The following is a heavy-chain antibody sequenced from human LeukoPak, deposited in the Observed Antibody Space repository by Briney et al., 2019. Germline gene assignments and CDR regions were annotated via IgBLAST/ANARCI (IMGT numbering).Heavy chain of an antibody. D-gene: IGHD3-16*01. V-gene: IGHV4-39*07. CDR2: IYYSGSI. Sequence: SETLSLTCTVSGGSISSSNYYWGWIRQPPGKGLKWIGSIYYSGSIYYNPSLQSRVTISVDTSKNQFSLRLSSVTAADTAVYYCAREVTGGAKGGFDYWGQGTLVTVSS. CDR1: GGSISSSNYY. CDR3: AREVTGGAKGGFDY. J-gene: IGHJ4*02.